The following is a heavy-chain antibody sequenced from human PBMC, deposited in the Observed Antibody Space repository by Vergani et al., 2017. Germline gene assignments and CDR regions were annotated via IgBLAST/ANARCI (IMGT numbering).Heavy chain of an antibody. V-gene: IGHV7-4-1*02. D-gene: IGHD3-9*01. CDR3: ARDLGYYDILTGYWFDP. J-gene: IGHJ5*02. CDR2: INTNTRHP. CDR1: GYTFTSYA. Sequence: QVQLVQSGSELKKPGASVKVSCKASGYTFTSYAMNWVRQAPGQGLEWMGWINTNTRHPTYAQGFTGRFVFSLDTSVSTAYLQISSLKSEDTAVYYCARDLGYYDILTGYWFDPWGQGTLVTVSS.